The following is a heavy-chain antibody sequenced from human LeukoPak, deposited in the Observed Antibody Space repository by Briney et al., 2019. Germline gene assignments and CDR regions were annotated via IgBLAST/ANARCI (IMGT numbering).Heavy chain of an antibody. CDR3: ARDRIAAAGPRFDY. CDR1: GFTFSSYG. J-gene: IGHJ4*02. V-gene: IGHV3-21*01. Sequence: PGRSLRLCCAASGFTFSSYGMHWVRQAPGKGLEWVSSISSSSSYIYYADSVKGRFTISRDNAKNSLYLQMNSLRAEDTAVYYCARDRIAAAGPRFDYWGQGTLVTVSS. CDR2: ISSSSSYI. D-gene: IGHD6-13*01.